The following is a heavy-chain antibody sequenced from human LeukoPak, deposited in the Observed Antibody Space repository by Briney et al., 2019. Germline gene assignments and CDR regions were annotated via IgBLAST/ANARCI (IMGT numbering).Heavy chain of an antibody. CDR1: GYTFTSYG. V-gene: IGHV1-18*01. Sequence: ASVKVSCKASGYTFTSYGISWVRQAPGQGLEWIGWISAYNGNTNYAQKLQGRVTITTDTCTSTAYMELRSLRSDDTAVYYCAREGGPYSSGWYRGGPYDAFDIWGQGTMVTVSS. J-gene: IGHJ3*02. D-gene: IGHD6-19*01. CDR3: AREGGPYSSGWYRGGPYDAFDI. CDR2: ISAYNGNT.